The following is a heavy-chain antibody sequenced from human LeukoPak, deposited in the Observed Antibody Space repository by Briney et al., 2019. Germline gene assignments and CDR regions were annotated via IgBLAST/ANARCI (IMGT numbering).Heavy chain of an antibody. CDR1: GFTVSNYG. CDR3: AKDRSGLNWYFDL. V-gene: IGHV3-30*18. J-gene: IGHJ2*01. D-gene: IGHD6-19*01. Sequence: PGRSLRLSCVASGFTVSNYGMHWVRQAPGKGLEWVAIISYDGSNQYYKDSVKGRFTISRDNSKNTLYLQMNSLRAEDTAVYYCAKDRSGLNWYFDLWGRGTLVTVSS. CDR2: ISYDGSNQ.